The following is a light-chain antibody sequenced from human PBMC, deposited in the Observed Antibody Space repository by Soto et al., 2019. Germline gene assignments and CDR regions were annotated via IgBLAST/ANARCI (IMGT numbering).Light chain of an antibody. V-gene: IGKV3-20*01. CDR1: QSIGDY. J-gene: IGKJ4*01. CDR3: QQYGSSPLT. Sequence: ESVLTQSPGTLSLSPGERATLSCRASQSIGDYLAWYQHKPAQAPRLLIYGASSRATGIPDRFSGSGSGTDFTLTISRLEPEDFAVYYCQQYGSSPLTFGGGTKV. CDR2: GAS.